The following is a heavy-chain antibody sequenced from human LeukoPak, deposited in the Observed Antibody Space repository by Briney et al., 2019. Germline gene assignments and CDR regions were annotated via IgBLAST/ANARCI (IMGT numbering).Heavy chain of an antibody. J-gene: IGHJ4*02. CDR3: ARESGRSADY. Sequence: GGSLRLSCTASGFTFSDYTMNWVRQAPGNGLEWVSSISSSSSYIFYADSVKGRFTISRDNAKNSLYLQMNSLRAEDTAVYYCARESGRSADYWGQGTLVTVSS. CDR2: ISSSSSYI. V-gene: IGHV3-21*01. CDR1: GFTFSDYT. D-gene: IGHD3-10*01.